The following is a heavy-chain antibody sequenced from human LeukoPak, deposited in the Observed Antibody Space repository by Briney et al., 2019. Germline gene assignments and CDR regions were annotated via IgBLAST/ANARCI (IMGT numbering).Heavy chain of an antibody. CDR2: ISWNSGSI. CDR1: GFTFDDYA. Sequence: PGGSLRLSCEASGFTFDDYAIHWDRQSPGKGLESCSGISWNSGSICYADSVKGRFTISRDNAKNSLYLQMNSLRAEDTAFFFFKQKTAYEILTGPHYYFDYWGQGTLVTVSS. CDR3: KQKTAYEILTGPHYYFDY. J-gene: IGHJ4*02. V-gene: IGHV3-9*01. D-gene: IGHD3-9*01.